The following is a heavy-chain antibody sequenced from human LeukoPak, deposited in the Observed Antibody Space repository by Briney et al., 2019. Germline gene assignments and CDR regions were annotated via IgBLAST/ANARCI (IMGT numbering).Heavy chain of an antibody. CDR1: GFTFSSYW. V-gene: IGHV3-7*01. D-gene: IGHD3-10*01. CDR3: AREYYYGSGSYYKADY. CDR2: IKQDGSEK. Sequence: GGSLRLSCAASGFTFSSYWMSWVRQAPGKGLEWVANIKQDGSEKYYVDSVKGRFTISRDNAKNSLYLQMNSLRAEDTAVYYCAREYYYGSGSYYKADYWGQGTLVTVSS. J-gene: IGHJ4*02.